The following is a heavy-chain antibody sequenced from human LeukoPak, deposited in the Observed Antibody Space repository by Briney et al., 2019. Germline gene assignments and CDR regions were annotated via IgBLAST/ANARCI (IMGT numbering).Heavy chain of an antibody. J-gene: IGHJ6*03. CDR1: GGSISSHY. Sequence: PSETLSPTCTVSGGSISSHYWSWIRQPPGKGLEWIGYIYYSGSTNYNPSLKSRVTISVDTSKNQFSLKLSSVTAADTAVYYCASSHVFYYYMDVGGKGTTVTVSS. V-gene: IGHV4-59*11. CDR3: ASSHVFYYYMDV. CDR2: IYYSGST.